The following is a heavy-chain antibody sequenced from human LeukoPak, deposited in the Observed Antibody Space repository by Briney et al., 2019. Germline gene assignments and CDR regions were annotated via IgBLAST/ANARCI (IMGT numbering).Heavy chain of an antibody. CDR1: GGTFSSYG. J-gene: IGHJ4*02. V-gene: IGHV1-18*01. CDR2: ISAYNGNT. D-gene: IGHD3-3*01. Sequence: ASVKVSCKASGGTFSSYGIIWVRQAPGQGLEWMGWISAYNGNTNYAQKLQGRVTMTTDTSTSTAYMELRSLRSDDTAVYYCARDCRLGDYDFWSGYYRGCTVDYWGQGTLVTVSS. CDR3: ARDCRLGDYDFWSGYYRGCTVDY.